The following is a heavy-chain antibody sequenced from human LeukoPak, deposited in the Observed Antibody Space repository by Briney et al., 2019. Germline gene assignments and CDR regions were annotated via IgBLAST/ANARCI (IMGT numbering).Heavy chain of an antibody. Sequence: PGGSLSLSFSASGFTLKSYYTLCVRRAPGGGLVYVSSINTNGANTYYADSVKGRFTISRDNSRNTVYVQMNSLTPEDTAVYYCVKGLDYSSSQMDSWGQGTLVTVSS. CDR2: INTNGANT. CDR3: VKGLDYSSSQMDS. D-gene: IGHD6-6*01. CDR1: GFTLKSYY. V-gene: IGHV3-64*05. J-gene: IGHJ4*02.